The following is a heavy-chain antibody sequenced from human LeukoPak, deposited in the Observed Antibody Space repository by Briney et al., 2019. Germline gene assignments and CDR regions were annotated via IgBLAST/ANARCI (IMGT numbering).Heavy chain of an antibody. CDR3: ARETIVVVPAAIASRGYYYYYYMDV. CDR2: ISSSSSYI. V-gene: IGHV3-21*01. J-gene: IGHJ6*03. Sequence: GGSLRLYCAASGFTFSSYSMNWVRQAPGKGLEWVSSISSSSSYIYYADSVKGRFTISRDNAKNSLYLQMNSLRAEDTAVYYCARETIVVVPAAIASRGYYYYYYMDVWGKGTTVTVSS. D-gene: IGHD2-2*01. CDR1: GFTFSSYS.